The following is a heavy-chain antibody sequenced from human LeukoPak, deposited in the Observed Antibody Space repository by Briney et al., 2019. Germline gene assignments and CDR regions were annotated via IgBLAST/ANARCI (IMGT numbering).Heavy chain of an antibody. CDR2: MNPNSGNT. CDR1: GYTFTSYD. CDR3: ARRYYYDSSGQFYFDY. J-gene: IGHJ4*02. Sequence: ASVKVSCKASGYTFTSYDINWVRQATGQGLEWMGWMNPNSGNTGYAQKFQGRVTMTRNTSISTAYMELRSLRSDDTAVYYCARRYYYDSSGQFYFDYCGQGPVVTVSS. D-gene: IGHD3-22*01. V-gene: IGHV1-8*01.